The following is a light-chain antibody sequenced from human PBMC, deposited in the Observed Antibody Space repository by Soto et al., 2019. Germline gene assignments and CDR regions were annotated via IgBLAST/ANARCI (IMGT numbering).Light chain of an antibody. V-gene: IGKV2-28*01. CDR3: MQPLQSWT. CDR2: LGS. Sequence: DIVMTQSPLSLPVTPGEPASISCRSSQSLLHSNGYNYLDWYLQKPGQSPQLLIYLGSNRASGVPDRFRGSGSGTDFTLKISRVEAEDVGVYYCMQPLQSWTFGQGTKV. CDR1: QSLLHSNGYNY. J-gene: IGKJ1*01.